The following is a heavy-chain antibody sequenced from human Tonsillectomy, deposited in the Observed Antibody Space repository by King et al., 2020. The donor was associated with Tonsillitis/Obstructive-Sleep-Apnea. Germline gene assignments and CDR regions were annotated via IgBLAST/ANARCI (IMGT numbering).Heavy chain of an antibody. CDR2: IWYDGSNK. V-gene: IGHV3-33*01. J-gene: IGHJ6*03. CDR1: GFTFSSYG. Sequence: VQLVESGGGVVQPGRSLRLSCAASGFTFSSYGMHWVRQAPGKGLEWVAGIWYDGSNKYYADSVKGRFTISRDNSKNTLYLQMNSLRAEDTAVYYCARTLLRFLESGIEKYYYMDVWGKGTTVTVSS. D-gene: IGHD3-3*01. CDR3: ARTLLRFLESGIEKYYYMDV.